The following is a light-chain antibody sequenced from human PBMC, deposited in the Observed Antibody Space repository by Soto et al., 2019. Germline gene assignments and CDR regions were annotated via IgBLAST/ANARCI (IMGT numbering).Light chain of an antibody. Sequence: QAVVTQPASVSGSPGQSITISCTGTSSDVGGYNYVSWYQQHPGKAPILMIYEVSNRPSGVSNRFSGSKSGNTASLTISGLQAEDEADYYCSSYTSSSTPVFGGGTKLTVL. J-gene: IGLJ2*01. CDR3: SSYTSSSTPV. CDR2: EVS. V-gene: IGLV2-14*01. CDR1: SSDVGGYNY.